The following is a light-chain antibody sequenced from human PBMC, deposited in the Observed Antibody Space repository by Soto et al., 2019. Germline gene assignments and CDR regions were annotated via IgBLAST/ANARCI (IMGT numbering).Light chain of an antibody. CDR1: QSVSSSY. CDR2: GAS. V-gene: IGKV3D-15*01. Sequence: EILMMQSPATLSVSPGERVTLSCRASQSVSSSYLAWYQQKPGQAPRLLIYGASSRETGIPDRFSGSGSGAEFTRTISGLQSEDFAVYYCQQYNNWTQTFGQGTKVDIK. CDR3: QQYNNWTQT. J-gene: IGKJ1*01.